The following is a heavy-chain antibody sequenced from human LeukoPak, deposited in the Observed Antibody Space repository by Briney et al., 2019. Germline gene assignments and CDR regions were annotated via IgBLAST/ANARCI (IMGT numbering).Heavy chain of an antibody. J-gene: IGHJ5*02. V-gene: IGHV3-30-3*01. D-gene: IGHD1-14*01. CDR3: ARSLPTTYRFDP. CDR2: ISYDGSNK. CDR1: GFTFSNYA. Sequence: GGSLRLSCAASGFTFSNYAMHWVRQAPGKGLEWVGFISYDGSNKYHADSVKGRFTISRDNSKNTLYLQMNSLRAEDTAVYYCARSLPTTYRFDPWGQGTLVTVSS.